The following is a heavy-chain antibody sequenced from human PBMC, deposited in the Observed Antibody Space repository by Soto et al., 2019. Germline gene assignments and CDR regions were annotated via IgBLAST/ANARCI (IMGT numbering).Heavy chain of an antibody. CDR1: GGTFSIYT. J-gene: IGHJ4*02. Sequence: QVQLVQSGSEVKKPGSSVKVSCKASGGTFSIYTISWVRQAPGQGLEWMGRVIPIFDVTSYAQRLQGRFTITADKSPATACMALSSLRSEDTAVYYFARDRNTSNWPNFDYWGQGTLVTVSS. CDR3: ARDRNTSNWPNFDY. V-gene: IGHV1-69*02. D-gene: IGHD6-13*01. CDR2: VIPIFDVT.